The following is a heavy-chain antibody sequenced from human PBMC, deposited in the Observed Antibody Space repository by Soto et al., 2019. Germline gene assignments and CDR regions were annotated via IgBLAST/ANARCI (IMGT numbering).Heavy chain of an antibody. CDR1: GGSISSSSYY. CDR3: ARHVGNDFWSGYYRPYYYYMDV. V-gene: IGHV4-39*01. D-gene: IGHD3-3*01. CDR2: IYYSGST. Sequence: SETLSLTCTVSGGSISSSSYYWGWIRQPPGKGLEWIGSIYYSGSTYYNPSLKSRVTISVDTSKNQFSLKLSSVTAADTAVYYCARHVGNDFWSGYYRPYYYYMDVWGKGTTVTVSS. J-gene: IGHJ6*03.